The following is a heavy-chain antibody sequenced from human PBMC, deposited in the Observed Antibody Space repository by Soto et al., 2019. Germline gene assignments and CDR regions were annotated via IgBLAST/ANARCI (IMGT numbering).Heavy chain of an antibody. CDR2: IYHSGST. CDR3: AKGSGKKDGSNYAWGVLTPYYYYGMDV. J-gene: IGHJ6*02. CDR1: GGSISSSNW. Sequence: SETLSLTCAVSGGSISSSNWWSWVRQPPGKGLEWIGEIYHSGSTNYNPSLKSRVTISVDKSKNQFSLKLSSVTAADTAVYYCAKGSGKKDGSNYAWGVLTPYYYYGMDVWGQGTTVTVSS. D-gene: IGHD4-4*01. V-gene: IGHV4-4*02.